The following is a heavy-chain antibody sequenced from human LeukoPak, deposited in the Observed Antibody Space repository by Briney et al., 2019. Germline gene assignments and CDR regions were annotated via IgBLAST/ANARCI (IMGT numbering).Heavy chain of an antibody. D-gene: IGHD2-15*01. CDR1: GFTFSSYW. V-gene: IGHV3-7*01. Sequence: GGSLRLSCAASGFTFSSYWMSWVRQAPGKGLEGVANIKRDGSEKYCVDSVKGRFTISRDNAKNSLYLQMNSLRAGDTAVYYCAREDIANGYGYWGQGTLVTVSS. CDR2: IKRDGSEK. J-gene: IGHJ4*02. CDR3: AREDIANGYGY.